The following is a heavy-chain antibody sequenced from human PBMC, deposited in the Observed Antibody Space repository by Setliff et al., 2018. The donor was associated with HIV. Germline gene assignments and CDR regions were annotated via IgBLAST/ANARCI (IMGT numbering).Heavy chain of an antibody. J-gene: IGHJ6*02. V-gene: IGHV1-69*05. CDR3: ASSAGAVPTTAPYGDYYYYFGLDV. CDR2: IIPIFGTP. D-gene: IGHD1-1*01. CDR1: GGIFSRFA. Sequence: GASVKVSCKASGGIFSRFAFSWVRQAPGQGLEWMGGIIPIFGTPNYAQKFQGRVTITTDESTNTVYMELYSLTSEDTAIYYCASSAGAVPTTAPYGDYYYYFGLDVWGQGTTVTVSS.